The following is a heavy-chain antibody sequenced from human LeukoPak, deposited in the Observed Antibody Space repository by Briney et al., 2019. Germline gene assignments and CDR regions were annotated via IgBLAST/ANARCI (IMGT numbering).Heavy chain of an antibody. CDR1: GFKLDDYG. D-gene: IGHD3-22*01. J-gene: IGHJ5*02. Sequence: PGGSLRLSCAASGFKLDDYGMSWVRQAPGKGLEWVCDINWNGAWTGYADSVKGRFTISRDNAKNSPYLQMNSLRAEDTALYYCAGYYYDSSRGFDLWGQGTLVTVSA. CDR2: INWNGAWT. CDR3: AGYYYDSSRGFDL. V-gene: IGHV3-20*04.